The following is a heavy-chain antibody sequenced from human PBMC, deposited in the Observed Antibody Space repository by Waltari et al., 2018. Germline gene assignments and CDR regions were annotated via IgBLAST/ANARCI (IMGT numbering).Heavy chain of an antibody. CDR3: ARAEFGYSIDY. V-gene: IGHV4-30-4*08. J-gene: IGHJ4*02. CDR2: SYYSGST. CDR1: GGSISSGDYY. D-gene: IGHD6-13*01. Sequence: QVQLQESGPGLVKPSQTLSLTCTVSGGSISSGDYYWSWIRQPPGKGLEWIGYSYYSGSTYYNPSHKSRVTISVDTAKNQFALKLSSVTAADTAVYYCARAEFGYSIDYWGQGTLVTVSS.